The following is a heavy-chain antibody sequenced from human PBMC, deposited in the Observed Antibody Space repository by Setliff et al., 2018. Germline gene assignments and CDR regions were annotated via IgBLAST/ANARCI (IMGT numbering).Heavy chain of an antibody. CDR3: AKPQVELRWGFES. V-gene: IGHV3-23*03. Sequence: PGESLKISCAASEFTFSTYAMSWVRQAPGRGLEWVSTIYSGDRNTFYTDSVKGRFTIFRDGSKNTLFLQMTSLRAEDTAVYYCAKPQVELRWGFESWGQGTPVTVSS. D-gene: IGHD1-7*01. CDR2: IYSGDRNT. CDR1: EFTFSTYA. J-gene: IGHJ4*02.